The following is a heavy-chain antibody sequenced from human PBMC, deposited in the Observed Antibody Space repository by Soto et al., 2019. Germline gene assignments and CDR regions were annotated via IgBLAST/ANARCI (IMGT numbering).Heavy chain of an antibody. CDR1: GYTFTGYY. J-gene: IGHJ3*01. D-gene: IGHD3-3*01. CDR2: INANSGDT. V-gene: IGHV1-2*02. Sequence: ASVKVSCKASGYTFTGYYMHWVRQAPGQGLEWMGWINANSGDTNYAQKFQGRVTMTRDTSISTAYMELSRLRFDDTAVYYCAREGILGLFDAYDLWGQGTRVTVSS. CDR3: AREGILGLFDAYDL.